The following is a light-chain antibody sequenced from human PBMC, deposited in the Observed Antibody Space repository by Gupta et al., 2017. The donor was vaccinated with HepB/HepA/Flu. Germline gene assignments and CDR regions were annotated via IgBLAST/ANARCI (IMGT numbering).Light chain of an antibody. CDR2: GAT. CDR1: QNIDSN. Sequence: EIVMTQSPATLSVSPGERATLSCRASQNIDSNLVWYQQKPGQTPRLLIYGATTRATGIPARFSGSGSGTEFTLTISSLQSEDFAVYYCQQHDDWPPISFGGGTKVEIK. V-gene: IGKV3-15*01. CDR3: QQHDDWPPIS. J-gene: IGKJ4*01.